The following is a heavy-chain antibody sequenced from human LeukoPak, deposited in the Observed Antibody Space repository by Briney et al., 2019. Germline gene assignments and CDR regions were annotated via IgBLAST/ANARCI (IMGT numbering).Heavy chain of an antibody. CDR2: MYYSGST. Sequence: SETLSLTCTVSGGSIRSNAYHWGWIRQPPGKGLEWIGTMYYSGSTYYNPSLKSRVTISVDTSKNQFSLKLSSVTAADTAVYYCARLAYEGSDYWGQGTLVTVSS. V-gene: IGHV4-39*07. J-gene: IGHJ4*02. CDR3: ARLAYEGSDY. CDR1: GGSIRSNAYH. D-gene: IGHD3-22*01.